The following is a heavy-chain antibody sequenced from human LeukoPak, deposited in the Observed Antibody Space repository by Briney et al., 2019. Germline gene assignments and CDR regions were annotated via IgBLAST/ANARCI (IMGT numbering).Heavy chain of an antibody. J-gene: IGHJ4*02. Sequence: SQTLSLTCTVSGGSISSGDYCGRWLRQPPGKGREWIVYIYYSGSTSYNPSLKSRVTISVDTSKNQFSLKLSSVTAADTAVYYCARAPLWWYALYYWGQGTLLTVSS. D-gene: IGHD2-15*01. CDR3: ARAPLWWYALYY. V-gene: IGHV4-30-4*01. CDR1: GGSISSGDYC. CDR2: IYYSGST.